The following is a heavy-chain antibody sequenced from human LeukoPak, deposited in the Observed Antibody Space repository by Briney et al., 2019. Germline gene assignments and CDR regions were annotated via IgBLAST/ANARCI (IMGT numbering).Heavy chain of an antibody. D-gene: IGHD4-17*01. V-gene: IGHV4-61*08. CDR2: IDYSGST. Sequence: PSETLSLTCTVSGGSVSSAVYHWSWLRQPPGKGLEWIGYIDYSGSTNYNSSLKSRVTISVDTSKNQFSLKLGSVTAADTAVYYRARGPTLTTDYWGQGTLVTVSS. J-gene: IGHJ4*02. CDR1: GGSVSSAVYH. CDR3: ARGPTLTTDY.